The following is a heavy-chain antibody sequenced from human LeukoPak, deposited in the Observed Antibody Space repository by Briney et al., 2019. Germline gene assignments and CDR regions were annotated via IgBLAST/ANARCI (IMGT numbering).Heavy chain of an antibody. V-gene: IGHV6-1*01. Sequence: SQTLSLTCALSGDSFSSNSAAWNWIRQSPSRGLEWLRRTYYRSKWYNDYAVCVKSRITINPATSKNHYSLQLNSVIPEDTAVYYCARVGKRMGAAGDYYFYMDVWGKGTTVTISS. CDR2: TYYRSKWYN. CDR3: ARVGKRMGAAGDYYFYMDV. D-gene: IGHD6-13*01. CDR1: GDSFSSNSAA. J-gene: IGHJ6*03.